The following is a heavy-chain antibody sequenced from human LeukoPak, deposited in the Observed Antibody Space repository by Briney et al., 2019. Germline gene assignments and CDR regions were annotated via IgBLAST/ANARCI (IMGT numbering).Heavy chain of an antibody. CDR1: GFTFSSYA. CDR3: ARDRETVAGWFDP. V-gene: IGHV3-30-3*01. Sequence: GGSLRLSCAASGFTFSSYAMHWVRQAPGKGLEWVAVISYDGSNKYYADSVKGRFTISRDNSKNTLYLQMNSLRAEDTAVYYCARDRETVAGWFDPWGQGTLVTVSS. D-gene: IGHD4-11*01. CDR2: ISYDGSNK. J-gene: IGHJ5*02.